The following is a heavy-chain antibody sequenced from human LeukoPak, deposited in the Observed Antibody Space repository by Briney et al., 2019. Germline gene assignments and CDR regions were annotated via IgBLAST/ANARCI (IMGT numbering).Heavy chain of an antibody. CDR1: GFTFDDYG. V-gene: IGHV3-20*04. CDR3: ARDLSYYDSSGYISLGYYFDY. Sequence: GGSLRLSCAASGFTFDDYGMSWVRQAPGKGLEWVSGINWNGGSTGYADSVKGRFTISRDNAKNSLYLQVNSLRAEDTALHYCARDLSYYDSSGYISLGYYFDYWGQGTLVTVPS. J-gene: IGHJ4*02. D-gene: IGHD3-22*01. CDR2: INWNGGST.